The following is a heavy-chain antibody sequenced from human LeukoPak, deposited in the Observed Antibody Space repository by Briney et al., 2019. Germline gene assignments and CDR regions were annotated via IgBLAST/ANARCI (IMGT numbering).Heavy chain of an antibody. D-gene: IGHD3-22*01. CDR2: IFGGGNT. CDR1: GFTVSSKY. J-gene: IGHJ4*02. CDR3: ARALYDSSGSLKYYFDY. Sequence: GGSLRLSCAASGFTVSSKYMSWVRQAPGKGLEWVSVIFGGGNTYYADSAKGRFTISRDNSKNTLYLRMNSLRPEDTAIYYCARALYDSSGSLKYYFDYWGQGTLVTVSS. V-gene: IGHV3-66*01.